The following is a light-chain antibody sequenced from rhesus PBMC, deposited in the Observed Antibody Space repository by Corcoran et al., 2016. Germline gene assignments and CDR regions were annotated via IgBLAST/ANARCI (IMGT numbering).Light chain of an antibody. CDR2: GAS. V-gene: IGKV3-24*01. J-gene: IGKJ1*01. CDR1: QSVSSS. CDR3: LQHSNWPRT. Sequence: EIVMTQSPATLSLSPGERATLSCRASQSVSSSLAWYQQKPGQAPRLLIYGASSRATGIPDRFRGGGSGTDFTRTISSLEPEDVAVYYCLQHSNWPRTFGQGTKVENK.